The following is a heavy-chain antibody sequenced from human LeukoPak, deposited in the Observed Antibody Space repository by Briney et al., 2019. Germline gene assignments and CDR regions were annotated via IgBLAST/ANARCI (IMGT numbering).Heavy chain of an antibody. Sequence: GGSLRLSCAASGFTFSSYAMSWVRRPPGKGLEWVSSISGSGDNTYYADSVKGRFTISRDNSKSTLYMQMNSLRAEDTAVYYCAKHWTGTKPFDLWGRGTLVTVSS. V-gene: IGHV3-23*01. CDR3: AKHWTGTKPFDL. J-gene: IGHJ2*01. CDR1: GFTFSSYA. D-gene: IGHD3/OR15-3a*01. CDR2: ISGSGDNT.